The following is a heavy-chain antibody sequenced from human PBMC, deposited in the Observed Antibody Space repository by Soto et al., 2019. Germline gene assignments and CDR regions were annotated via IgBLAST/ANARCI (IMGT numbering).Heavy chain of an antibody. CDR2: FKSRRDGGTT. D-gene: IGHD3-3*01. CDR3: NMDLPGVTINHGLDY. CDR1: GFTFSNAW. Sequence: EVQLVESGGGLVKPGGSLRLSCAASGFTFSNAWMNWVRQAPGQGLEWVARFKSRRDGGTTDYAASVKGRFTISRDDSEGTLFLKKNSLRTENPAVYFCNMDLPGVTINHGLDYWARESWSPSPQ. V-gene: IGHV3-15*07. J-gene: IGHJ4*02.